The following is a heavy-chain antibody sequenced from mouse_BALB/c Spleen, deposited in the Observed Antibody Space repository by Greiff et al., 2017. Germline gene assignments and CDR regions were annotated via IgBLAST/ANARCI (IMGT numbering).Heavy chain of an antibody. CDR2: ISDGGSYT. J-gene: IGHJ4*01. Sequence: EVKLVESGGGLVKPGGSLKLSCAASGFTFSDYYMYWVRQTPEKRLEWVATISDGGSYTYYPDSVKGRFTISRDNAKNNLYLQMSSLKSEDTAIYYCARPGDGNYSYYAMDYWGQGTSVTVSS. D-gene: IGHD2-1*01. CDR3: ARPGDGNYSYYAMDY. V-gene: IGHV5-4*02. CDR1: GFTFSDYY.